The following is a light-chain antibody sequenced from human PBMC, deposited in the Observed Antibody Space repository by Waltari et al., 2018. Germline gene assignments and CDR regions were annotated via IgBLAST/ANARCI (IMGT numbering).Light chain of an antibody. CDR3: QQDYTTPFT. J-gene: IGKJ3*01. CDR2: AAS. Sequence: DIQMTQSPSSLSASVGDRVTVTCRASQGISKELSWYQQKPGKAPTLLIYAASSLQTGVSSRFSGSGSGTDFTLIISSLQPEDVATYYCQQDYTTPFTFGPGTKLDIK. V-gene: IGKV1-27*01. CDR1: QGISKE.